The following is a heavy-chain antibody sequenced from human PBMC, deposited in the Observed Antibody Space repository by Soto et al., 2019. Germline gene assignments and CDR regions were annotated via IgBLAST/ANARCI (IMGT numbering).Heavy chain of an antibody. CDR3: VQGGGDVTKVYYYGMDV. Sequence: QVQLVQSGAEVKKPGASLTVSCKTSGYSFRTLTIYWVRQVPGQRFEWLGWIDCGTGDPHYSEKFEYRVTFAMDVSASKAYLERRTLGSADSATYDCVQGGGDVTKVYYYGMDVWGPGTTVTVSS. CDR1: GYSFRTLT. V-gene: IGHV1-3*01. CDR2: IDCGTGDP. J-gene: IGHJ6*02. D-gene: IGHD1-26*01.